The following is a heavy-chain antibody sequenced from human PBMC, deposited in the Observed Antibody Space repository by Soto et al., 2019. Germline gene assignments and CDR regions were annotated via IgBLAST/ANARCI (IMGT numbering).Heavy chain of an antibody. J-gene: IGHJ4*02. CDR3: PTLLNCGADCYPSGGDY. Sequence: HGESLKISCKGSGYSFTSYWIGWVRQMPGKGLEWMGIIYPGDSDTRYSPSFQGQVTISADKSISTAYLQWSSLKASDTAMYSCPTLLNCGADCYPSGGDYWGQGTLVTVSS. CDR1: GYSFTSYW. V-gene: IGHV5-51*01. CDR2: IYPGDSDT. D-gene: IGHD2-21*02.